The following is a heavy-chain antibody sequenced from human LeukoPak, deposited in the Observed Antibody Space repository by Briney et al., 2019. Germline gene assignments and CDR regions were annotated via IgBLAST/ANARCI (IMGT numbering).Heavy chain of an antibody. D-gene: IGHD1-26*01. V-gene: IGHV3-23*01. J-gene: IGHJ3*02. CDR2: ISDSGDRT. CDR1: GFTLRCYA. CDR3: VKGGWGATNHI. Sequence: GGPLRLSCVGSGFTLRCYAMTCVRQAPGKGLEWVSGISDSGDRTYYADSVKGRFTISRDNSKNTLYLQMNSLTAEDTALYYCVKGGWGATNHIWGQGTMVTVSS.